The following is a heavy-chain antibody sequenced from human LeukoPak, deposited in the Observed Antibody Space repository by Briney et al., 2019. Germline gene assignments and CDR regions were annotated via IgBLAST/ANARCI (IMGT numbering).Heavy chain of an antibody. V-gene: IGHV1-69*06. CDR3: AREGWYYGSGSYYNPHYFDY. J-gene: IGHJ4*02. Sequence: SVKVSCKASGGIFSSYAISWVRQAPGQGLEWMGGIIPIFGTANYAQKFQGRVTITADKSTSTAYMELSSLRSEDTAVYYCAREGWYYGSGSYYNPHYFDYWGQGTLVTVSS. D-gene: IGHD3-10*01. CDR1: GGIFSSYA. CDR2: IIPIFGTA.